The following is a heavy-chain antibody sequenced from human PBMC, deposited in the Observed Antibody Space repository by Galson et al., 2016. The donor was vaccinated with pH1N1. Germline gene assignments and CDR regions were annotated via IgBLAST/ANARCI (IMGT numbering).Heavy chain of an antibody. J-gene: IGHJ2*01. V-gene: IGHV5-51*03. Sequence: QSGAEVKKPGESLKVSCKGSGYSFTSYWIGWVRQMPGKGLEWMGIIYPGDSDTRYSPSLQGQVTISADKSTSTAYLQWSSLKASDTAIYYCARYVVTYYYDSSGYPDWYFDLWGRGTLVTVSS. D-gene: IGHD3-22*01. CDR3: ARYVVTYYYDSSGYPDWYFDL. CDR2: IYPGDSDT. CDR1: GYSFTSYW.